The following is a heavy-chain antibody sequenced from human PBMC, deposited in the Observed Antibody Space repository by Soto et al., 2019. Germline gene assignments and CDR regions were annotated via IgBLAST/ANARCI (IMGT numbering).Heavy chain of an antibody. D-gene: IGHD5-18*01. CDR3: AKPKEGWIQLWLQFDY. CDR2: ISYDGSNK. V-gene: IGHV3-30*18. CDR1: GFTFSSYG. Sequence: SGGSLRLSCAASGFTFSSYGMHWVRQAPGKGLEWVAVISYDGSNKYYADSVKGRFTISRDNSKNTLYLQMNSLRAEDTAVYYCAKPKEGWIQLWLQFDYWGQGALVTVSS. J-gene: IGHJ4*02.